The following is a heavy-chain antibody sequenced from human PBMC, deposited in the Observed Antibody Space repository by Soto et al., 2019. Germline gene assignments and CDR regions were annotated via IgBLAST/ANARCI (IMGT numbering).Heavy chain of an antibody. CDR3: ARARKDIVVVVAATVDYYYGMDV. V-gene: IGHV1-69*13. Sequence: ASVKVSCKASGGTFSSYAISWVRQAPGQGLEWMGGIIPIFGTANYAQKFQGRVTITADESTSTAYMELSSLRSEDTALYYCARARKDIVVVVAATVDYYYGMDVWGQGTTVTVSS. CDR1: GGTFSSYA. CDR2: IIPIFGTA. D-gene: IGHD2-15*01. J-gene: IGHJ6*02.